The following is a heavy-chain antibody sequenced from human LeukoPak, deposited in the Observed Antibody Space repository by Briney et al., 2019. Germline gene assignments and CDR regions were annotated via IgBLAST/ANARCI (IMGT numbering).Heavy chain of an antibody. J-gene: IGHJ5*02. Sequence: PSETLSLTCTVSGGSISSSSYYWGWIRQPPGKGLEWIGSIYYSGSTYYNPSLKSRVTISVDTSKNQFSLKLSSVTAADTAVYYCARRSQWELLSWFDPWGQGTLVTVSS. CDR3: ARRSQWELLSWFDP. D-gene: IGHD1-26*01. V-gene: IGHV4-39*01. CDR1: GGSISSSSYY. CDR2: IYYSGST.